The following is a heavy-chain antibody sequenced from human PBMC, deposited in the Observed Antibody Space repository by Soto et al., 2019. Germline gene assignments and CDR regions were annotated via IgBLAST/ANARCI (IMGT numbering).Heavy chain of an antibody. Sequence: PSESLSLTCTVSGGYISSYYWSWIRQPPGKGLEWIGYIYYSGSTNYNPSLKSRVTISVDTSKNQFSLKLSSVTAADTAVYYCARGSEGWFDPWGQGTLVTVSS. J-gene: IGHJ5*02. CDR3: ARGSEGWFDP. CDR1: GGYISSYY. V-gene: IGHV4-59*01. D-gene: IGHD6-25*01. CDR2: IYYSGST.